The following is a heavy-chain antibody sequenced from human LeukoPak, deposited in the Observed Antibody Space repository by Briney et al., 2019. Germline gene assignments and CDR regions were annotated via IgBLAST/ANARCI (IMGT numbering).Heavy chain of an antibody. Sequence: GRSLRLSCAVSGFTLSNYGMHWVRQAPGKGLEWVAVIWYDGSNKYYADSVKGRFTISRDDSKNTLYLQMNSLRAEDTAVYYCASTSGWYEPIDYWGQGTLVTVSS. D-gene: IGHD6-19*01. CDR2: IWYDGSNK. V-gene: IGHV3-33*01. CDR1: GFTLSNYG. J-gene: IGHJ4*02. CDR3: ASTSGWYEPIDY.